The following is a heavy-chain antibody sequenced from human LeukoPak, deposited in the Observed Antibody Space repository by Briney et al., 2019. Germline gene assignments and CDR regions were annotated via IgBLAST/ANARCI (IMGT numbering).Heavy chain of an antibody. Sequence: QSQTLSLTCAISGDSVSSNSAAGNWIRQSPSRGLEWQGRTYYRSKRYNDYAVSVKSRITINPDTSKNQLSLQLNSGTPEDTAVYYCARDAQEPAARGGFDYWGQGTLVTVSS. CDR2: TYYRSKRYN. D-gene: IGHD2-2*01. V-gene: IGHV6-1*01. J-gene: IGHJ4*02. CDR3: ARDAQEPAARGGFDY. CDR1: GDSVSSNSAA.